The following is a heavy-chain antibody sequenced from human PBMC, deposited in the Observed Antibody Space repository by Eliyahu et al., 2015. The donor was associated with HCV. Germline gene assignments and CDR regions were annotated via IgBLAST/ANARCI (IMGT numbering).Heavy chain of an antibody. D-gene: IGHD5-24*01. V-gene: IGHV2-5*02. CDR3: AHIEEMRTIRAFDY. J-gene: IGHJ4*02. CDR2: IXGDGDK. Sequence: QITLKASGPTLVKPTQTLTLTCSFSGXPLTSXXXGVXWXRQPPGKAPEXLALIXGDGDKRHRPSLRSRLTVTKDTSKNQVVLTMTNMDRVDTATYYCAHIEEMRTIRAFDYWGQGLLVTVSS. CDR1: GXPLTSXXXG.